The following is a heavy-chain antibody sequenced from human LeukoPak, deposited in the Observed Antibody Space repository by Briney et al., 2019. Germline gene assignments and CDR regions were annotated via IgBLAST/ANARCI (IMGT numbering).Heavy chain of an antibody. CDR1: GGSLSSSSYY. CDR3: ARGQVSYYTSGWYVRPDSTPGY. V-gene: IGHV4-39*01. D-gene: IGHD6-19*01. Sequence: PSETLSLTCTVSGGSLSSSSYYWVWMRQPPGKELAWVGSIYYSGSTHYNPSLKSRVTISVDTSKNQFSLKLSSVTAADTAVYYCARGQVSYYTSGWYVRPDSTPGYWGQGTLVTVSS. CDR2: IYYSGST. J-gene: IGHJ4*02.